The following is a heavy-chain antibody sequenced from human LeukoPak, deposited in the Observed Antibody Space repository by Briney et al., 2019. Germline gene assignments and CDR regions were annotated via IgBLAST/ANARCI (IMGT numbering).Heavy chain of an antibody. J-gene: IGHJ4*02. CDR3: ARDSEC. CDR1: GGSISSGDYY. Sequence: SETLSLTCTVSGGSISSGDYYWSWIRQPPGKGLEWIGXXXYXXXTXYNPXXXXRVTISVDTSKNQFSLKLSSVTAADTAVYYCARDSECWGQGTLVTVSS. V-gene: IGHV4-30-4*01. CDR2: XXYXXXT. D-gene: IGHD3-3*01.